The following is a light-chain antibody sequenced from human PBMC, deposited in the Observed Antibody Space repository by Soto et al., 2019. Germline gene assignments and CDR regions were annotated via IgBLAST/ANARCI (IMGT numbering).Light chain of an antibody. CDR2: KAS. Sequence: DIQVTQSPVTLSASVGDRVTITCRASQSISSWLAWYQQKPGKAPKLLIYKASSLESGVPSRFSGSGSGTEFTLTISSLQPDDFAICYCQQYKTYPPYTSAQGTNVDI. CDR3: QQYKTYPPYT. CDR1: QSISSW. J-gene: IGKJ1*01. V-gene: IGKV1-5*03.